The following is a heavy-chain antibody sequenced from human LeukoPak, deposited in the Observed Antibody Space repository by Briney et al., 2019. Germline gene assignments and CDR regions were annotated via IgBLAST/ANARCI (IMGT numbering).Heavy chain of an antibody. V-gene: IGHV3-74*01. D-gene: IGHD3-22*01. CDR3: TRGFTSDYYDSSGYYYYYYYYGMDV. Sequence: PGGSLRLSCAASGFTFSSYWMHWVRHAPGKGLVWVSRINSDGSSTSYADSVKGRFTISRDNAKNTLYLQMNSLRAEDTAVYYCTRGFTSDYYDSSGYYYYYYYYGMDVWGQGTTVTVSS. CDR2: INSDGSST. J-gene: IGHJ6*02. CDR1: GFTFSSYW.